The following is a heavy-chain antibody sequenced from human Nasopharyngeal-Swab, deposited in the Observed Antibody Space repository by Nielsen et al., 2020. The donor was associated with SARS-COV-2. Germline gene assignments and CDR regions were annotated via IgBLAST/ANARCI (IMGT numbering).Heavy chain of an antibody. V-gene: IGHV3-53*01. CDR2: TYSGGSR. D-gene: IGHD2-21*02. Sequence: WIRQPPGKGLEWVSVTYSGGSRHYADSVKGRFTISRDNSKNALYLQMNSLRAEDTAVYYCARSRLPGVFSVTASWYFDLWGRGTLVTVSS. CDR3: ARSRLPGVFSVTASWYFDL. J-gene: IGHJ2*01.